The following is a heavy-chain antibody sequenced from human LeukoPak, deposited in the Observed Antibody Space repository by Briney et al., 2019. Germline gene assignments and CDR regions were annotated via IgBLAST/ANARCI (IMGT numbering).Heavy chain of an antibody. V-gene: IGHV3-20*04. CDR2: INWNGANT. J-gene: IGHJ4*02. Sequence: GGSLRLSCAASGFSFDDYGMTWVRQAPGKGLEWVSVINWNGANTGYADSVKGRFTISRDNAKNSLHLQMNSLRAEDTAVYYCARGDGQLDYWGQGTLVTVSS. CDR1: GFSFDDYG. CDR3: ARGDGQLDY.